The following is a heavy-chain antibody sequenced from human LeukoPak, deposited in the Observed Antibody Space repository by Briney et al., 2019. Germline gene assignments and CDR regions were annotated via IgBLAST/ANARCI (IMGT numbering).Heavy chain of an antibody. CDR1: GGSISSYY. J-gene: IGHJ4*02. CDR2: IYTSGST. V-gene: IGHV4-4*07. Sequence: PSETLSLTCTVSGGSISSYYWSWIRQPAGKGLEWIGRIYTSGSTNYNPSLTSRVTMSVDTSKNQFSLKLSSVTAADTAVYYCARALSTALYYYFDYWGQGTLVTVSS. CDR3: ARALSTALYYYFDY. D-gene: IGHD2/OR15-2a*01.